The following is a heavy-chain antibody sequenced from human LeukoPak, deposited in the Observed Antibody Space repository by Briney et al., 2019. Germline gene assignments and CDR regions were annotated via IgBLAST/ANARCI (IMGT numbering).Heavy chain of an antibody. Sequence: SETLSLTCAVSGGSISSGGYSWSWIRQPPGKGLEWIGYIYHSGSTYYNPSLKSRVTISVDRSKNQFSLKLGSVTAADTAVYYCARGGGYSGYDSNCSGGSCYPYYFDYWGQGTLVTVSS. J-gene: IGHJ4*02. D-gene: IGHD2-15*01. V-gene: IGHV4-30-2*01. CDR3: ARGGGYSGYDSNCSGGSCYPYYFDY. CDR2: IYHSGST. CDR1: GGSISSGGYS.